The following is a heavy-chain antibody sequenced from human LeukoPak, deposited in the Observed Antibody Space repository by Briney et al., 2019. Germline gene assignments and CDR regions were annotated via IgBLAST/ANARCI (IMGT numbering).Heavy chain of an antibody. V-gene: IGHV1-69*02. CDR1: GGTFSSYT. J-gene: IGHJ4*02. CDR3: ARYVYYDSSGYPNYYFDY. D-gene: IGHD3-22*01. Sequence: ASVKVSCKASGGTFSSYTISWVRQAPGQGLEWMGRIIPILGIANYAQKFQGRVTITADKSTSTAYMELNSLRSEDTAVYYCARYVYYDSSGYPNYYFDYWGQGTLVTVSS. CDR2: IIPILGIA.